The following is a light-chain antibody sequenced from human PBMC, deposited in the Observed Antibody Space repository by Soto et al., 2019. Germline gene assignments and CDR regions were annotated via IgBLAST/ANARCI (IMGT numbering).Light chain of an antibody. CDR3: QQYNDWPLT. CDR2: GAS. CDR1: QSVNSN. J-gene: IGKJ4*01. V-gene: IGKV3-15*01. Sequence: EKVMTQSPATLSVSPGERATLSCRASQSVNSNLAWYQQKPGQAPRLLIYGASTSATGIPARFSGSASGTEFTLTISSLQSEDFAVYYCQQYNDWPLTFGGGTKVEIK.